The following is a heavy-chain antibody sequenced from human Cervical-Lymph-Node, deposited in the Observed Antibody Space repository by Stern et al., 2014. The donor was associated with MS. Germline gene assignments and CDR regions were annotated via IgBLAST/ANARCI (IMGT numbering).Heavy chain of an antibody. D-gene: IGHD4-17*01. J-gene: IGHJ4*02. CDR1: GGPISSGDNY. V-gene: IGHV4-30-4*01. CDR2: INYSGGT. Sequence: QVQLQESGPGLVKPSQTLSLTCTVSGGPISSGDNYWSWHRPPPGKGPEWIGYINYSGGTYSTPSLKRRATISADTSKNQFSLKLNSMTAADTAVYYCARVPDYGDAFFDDWGQGILVTVSS. CDR3: ARVPDYGDAFFDD.